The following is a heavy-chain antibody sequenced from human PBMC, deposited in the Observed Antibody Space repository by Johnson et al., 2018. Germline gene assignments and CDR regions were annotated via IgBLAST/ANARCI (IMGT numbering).Heavy chain of an antibody. Sequence: QVQLVESGGGVVQPGRSLRLSCTASGFTFGDYAMSWFRQAPGKGLEWVSYISSRGSPIYYADSVKGRFTISRDNAKNSLYLQMNSLRAEDTAVYYCGREEGYGYFQHWGQGTLVTVSS. CDR3: GREEGYGYFQH. CDR1: GFTFGDYA. J-gene: IGHJ1*01. CDR2: ISSRGSPI. V-gene: IGHV3-11*04. D-gene: IGHD5-18*01.